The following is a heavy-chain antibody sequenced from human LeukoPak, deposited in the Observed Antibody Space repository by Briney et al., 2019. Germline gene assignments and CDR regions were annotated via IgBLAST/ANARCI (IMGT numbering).Heavy chain of an antibody. D-gene: IGHD5-12*01. J-gene: IGHJ4*02. Sequence: GGSLRLSCAASGFTFSSSSMNWVRQAPGKGLEWVSYISSGSGTIHYADSVKGRFTISRDNAKNSLFLEMNSLRDEDTAVYYCARVQRGCVDYWGQGTLVTVSS. CDR3: ARVQRGCVDY. V-gene: IGHV3-48*02. CDR2: ISSGSGTI. CDR1: GFTFSSSS.